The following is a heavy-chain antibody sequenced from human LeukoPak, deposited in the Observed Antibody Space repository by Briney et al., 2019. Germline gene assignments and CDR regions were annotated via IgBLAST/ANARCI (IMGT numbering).Heavy chain of an antibody. CDR2: ISSSSSYI. D-gene: IGHD6-13*01. V-gene: IGHV3-21*01. CDR1: GFTFSSYS. CDR3: ARDGGYSSSLDY. J-gene: IGHJ4*02. Sequence: PGGSLRLSCAASGFTFSSYSMNWVRQAPGKGLEWVSSISSSSSYIYYADSVKGRFTISRGNAKNSLYLQMNSLRAEDTAVYYCARDGGYSSSLDYWGQGTLVTVSS.